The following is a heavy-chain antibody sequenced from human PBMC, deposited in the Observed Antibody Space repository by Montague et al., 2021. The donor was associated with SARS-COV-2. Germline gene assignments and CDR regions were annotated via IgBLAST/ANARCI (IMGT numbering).Heavy chain of an antibody. Sequence: SLRLSCAASGFTFSGTWMHWVRQVPGKGPVWVATINTDGTRPWYADSVRGRFTVSRDNANNRLDLHMNSLATDDAAIYYCAKDFHSGGSDCWGQGALVTVSS. J-gene: IGHJ4*02. CDR2: INTDGTRP. CDR1: GFTFSGTW. CDR3: AKDFHSGGSDC. V-gene: IGHV3-74*01. D-gene: IGHD6-19*01.